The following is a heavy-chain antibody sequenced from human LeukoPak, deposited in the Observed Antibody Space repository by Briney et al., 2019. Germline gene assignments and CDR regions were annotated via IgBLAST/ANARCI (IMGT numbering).Heavy chain of an antibody. CDR2: ISSSRSYI. J-gene: IGHJ4*02. CDR3: ARALDIVATITPIDH. CDR1: GVTFSSYS. Sequence: GGSLRLSSAASGVTFSSYSMNWVCQAPGKGLERVSSISSSRSYIYYADSVKGRFTISRDNAKHSLYLQMNSLRAEDTAVYYCARALDIVATITPIDHWGQGTLVSVSS. V-gene: IGHV3-21*01. D-gene: IGHD5-12*01.